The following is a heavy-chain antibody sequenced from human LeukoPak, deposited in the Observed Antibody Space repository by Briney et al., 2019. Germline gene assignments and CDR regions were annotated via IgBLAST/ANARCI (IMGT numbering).Heavy chain of an antibody. CDR2: IDTYKGST. CDR3: ARPNTEATGYYFDY. CDR1: GYTFISYG. D-gene: IGHD1-1*01. J-gene: IGHJ4*02. Sequence: ASVKVSCKASGYTFISYGVSWVRQAPGQGLEWMGWIDTYKGSTNYAENLRGTVTVTTDTSTSTVYMELRSLRSDDTAVYYCARPNTEATGYYFDYWGQGTLVTVPS. V-gene: IGHV1-18*01.